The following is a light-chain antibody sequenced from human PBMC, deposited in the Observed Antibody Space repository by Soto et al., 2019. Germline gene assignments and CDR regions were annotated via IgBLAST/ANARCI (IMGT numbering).Light chain of an antibody. CDR1: QNVNNW. Sequence: DIQMTQFPSALSASVGDRVTITCRASQNVNNWLAWYQHKPGKAPQLLIYDASVLESGVPSRFSGSGSGTEFTLAINGLQSDDFATYYCQQYNTYWTFGPGTKV. J-gene: IGKJ1*01. V-gene: IGKV1-5*01. CDR2: DAS. CDR3: QQYNTYWT.